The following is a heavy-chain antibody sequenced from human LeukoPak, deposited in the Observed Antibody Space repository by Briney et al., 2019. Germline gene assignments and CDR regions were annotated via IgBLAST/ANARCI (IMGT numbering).Heavy chain of an antibody. CDR1: GFTFSDYY. CDR2: ISSSGSTI. J-gene: IGHJ6*02. V-gene: IGHV3-11*01. CDR3: ARVMVRGSYYYGMDV. Sequence: PGGSLRLSRAASGFTFSDYYMSWIRQAPGKGLEWVSYISSSGSTIYYADSVKGRFTISRDNAKNSLYLQMNSLRAEDTAVYYCARVMVRGSYYYGMDVWGQGTTVTVSS. D-gene: IGHD3-10*01.